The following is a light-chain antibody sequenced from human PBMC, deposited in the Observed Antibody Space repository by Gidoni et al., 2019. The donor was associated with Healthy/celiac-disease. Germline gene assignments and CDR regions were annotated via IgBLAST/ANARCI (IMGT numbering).Light chain of an antibody. CDR2: DAS. CDR3: QQRSNWPLT. J-gene: IGKJ4*01. V-gene: IGKV3-11*01. Sequence: EIVLPQSTATLSLSPGERATLSCRASQRVSSYLAWYQQKPGQAPRLLIYDASNRATGIPARFSGSGSGTDFTLTISSLEPEDFAVYYCQQRSNWPLTFGGGTKVEIK. CDR1: QRVSSY.